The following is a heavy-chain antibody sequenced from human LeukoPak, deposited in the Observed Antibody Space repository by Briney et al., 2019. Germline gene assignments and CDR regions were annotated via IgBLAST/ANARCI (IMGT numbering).Heavy chain of an antibody. CDR2: ISYDGSNK. CDR1: GFTFSDYG. Sequence: GGSLRLSCAASGFTFSDYGMHWVRQAPGKGLEWVAVISYDGSNKYYEDSVKGRFTISRDNSKNTLYLQMGSLRAEDMAVYYCARGRSQNYYYYGMDVWGQGTTVTVPS. J-gene: IGHJ6*02. V-gene: IGHV3-30*03. CDR3: ARGRSQNYYYYGMDV.